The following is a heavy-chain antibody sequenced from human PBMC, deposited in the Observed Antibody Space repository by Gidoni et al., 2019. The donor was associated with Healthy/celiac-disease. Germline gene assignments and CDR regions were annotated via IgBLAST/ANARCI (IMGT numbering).Heavy chain of an antibody. CDR2: INPNSGGT. J-gene: IGHJ6*02. V-gene: IGHV1-2*04. CDR1: GYTFTGYY. Sequence: QVQLVQSGAEVKKPGASVKVSCKASGYTFTGYYMHWVRQAPGQGLEWMGWINPNSGGTNYAQKFQGWVTMTRDTSISTAYMELSRLRSDDTAVYYCARDQHLTGSYYYYGMDVWGQGTTVTVSS. CDR3: ARDQHLTGSYYYYGMDV. D-gene: IGHD6-13*01.